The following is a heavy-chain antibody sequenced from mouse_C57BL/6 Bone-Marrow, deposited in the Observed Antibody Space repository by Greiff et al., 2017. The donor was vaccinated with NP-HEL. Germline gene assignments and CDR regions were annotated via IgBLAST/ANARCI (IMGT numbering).Heavy chain of an antibody. Sequence: VQLQQSGAELARPGASVKLSCKASGYTFTSYGISWVKQRPGQGLEWIGEIYPRSGNTYYNEKFKGKATLTADKSSSTAYMELRSLTSEDSAVYFCAMVTGAYWGQGTLVTVSA. CDR3: AMVTGAY. V-gene: IGHV1-81*01. D-gene: IGHD2-2*01. J-gene: IGHJ3*01. CDR2: IYPRSGNT. CDR1: GYTFTSYG.